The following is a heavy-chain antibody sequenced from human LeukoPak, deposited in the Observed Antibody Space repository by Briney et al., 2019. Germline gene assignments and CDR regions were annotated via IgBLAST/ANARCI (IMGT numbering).Heavy chain of an antibody. J-gene: IGHJ3*02. CDR2: IYSGGST. CDR1: GGSISSSSYC. D-gene: IGHD1-26*01. Sequence: SETLSLTCTVSGGSISSSSYCWGWIRQPPGKGLEWIGSIYSGGSTYYSPSLKSRVTISVDTSKNQFSLKLSSVTAADTAVYYCARQVGSYYIGAFDIWGQGTMVTVSS. CDR3: ARQVGSYYIGAFDI. V-gene: IGHV4-39*01.